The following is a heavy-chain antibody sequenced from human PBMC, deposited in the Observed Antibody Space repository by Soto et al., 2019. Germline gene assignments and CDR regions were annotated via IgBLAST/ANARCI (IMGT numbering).Heavy chain of an antibody. CDR2: IHPGESDT. Sequence: GESLKISCKSYGYSFTTYWIAWVRQMPGKGLEWMGSIHPGESDTRYSPSFQGQVTISADRSITTAYLQWSSLKASDTAMYYCARHEATYYNFYGMDVWGQGTAVTVSS. CDR3: ARHEATYYNFYGMDV. CDR1: GYSFTTYW. J-gene: IGHJ6*02. V-gene: IGHV5-51*01.